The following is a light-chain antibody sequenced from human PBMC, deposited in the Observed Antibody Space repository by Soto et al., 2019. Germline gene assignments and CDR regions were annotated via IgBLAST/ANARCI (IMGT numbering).Light chain of an antibody. Sequence: QSALTQPPSASGSPGQSVTISCTGTSSDIGTYDYVSWYQHLPDKAPKLIIYEVSKRPSGVPDRFSGSKSGNTASLTVSGLQAEDEADYYCSSYTSSSTLVVFGGGTKLTVL. CDR1: SSDIGTYDY. J-gene: IGLJ2*01. CDR3: SSYTSSSTLVV. CDR2: EVS. V-gene: IGLV2-8*01.